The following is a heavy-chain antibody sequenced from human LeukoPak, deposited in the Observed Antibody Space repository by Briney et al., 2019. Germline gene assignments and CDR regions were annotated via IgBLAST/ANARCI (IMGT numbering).Heavy chain of an antibody. J-gene: IGHJ4*02. Sequence: SGGSLRLSCAASGFTFSSYGMHWVRQAPGKGLEWVAFIRYDGSNKYYADSVKGRFTISRDNSKNTLYLQMNSLRAEDTAVYNCAKDEGRLGYCSGGSCYDPTHWGQGTLVTVSS. CDR3: AKDEGRLGYCSGGSCYDPTH. CDR2: IRYDGSNK. CDR1: GFTFSSYG. V-gene: IGHV3-30*02. D-gene: IGHD2-15*01.